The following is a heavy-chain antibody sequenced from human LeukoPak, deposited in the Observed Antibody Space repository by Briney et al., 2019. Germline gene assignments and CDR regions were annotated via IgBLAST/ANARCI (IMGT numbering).Heavy chain of an antibody. CDR2: ISSSSSYI. V-gene: IGHV3-21*01. Sequence: GGSLRLSCAASGFTFSSYSMNWVRQAPGKGLEWVSPISSSSSYIYYADSVKGRFTISRDNAKNSLYLQMNSLRAEDTAVYYCARVRARGYGDYALDYWGQGTLVTVSS. CDR1: GFTFSSYS. CDR3: ARVRARGYGDYALDY. D-gene: IGHD4-17*01. J-gene: IGHJ4*02.